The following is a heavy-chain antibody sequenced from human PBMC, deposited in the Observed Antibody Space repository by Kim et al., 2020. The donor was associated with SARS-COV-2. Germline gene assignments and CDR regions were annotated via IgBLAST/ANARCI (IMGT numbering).Heavy chain of an antibody. Sequence: SLKSRVTISVDTSKNQFSLKLSSVTAADTAVYYCARASSGWRSYYYGMDVWGQGTTVTVSS. J-gene: IGHJ6*02. D-gene: IGHD6-19*01. V-gene: IGHV4-34*01. CDR3: ARASSGWRSYYYGMDV.